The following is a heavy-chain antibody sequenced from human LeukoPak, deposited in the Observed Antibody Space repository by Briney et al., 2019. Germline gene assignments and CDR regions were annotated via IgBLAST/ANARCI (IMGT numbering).Heavy chain of an antibody. D-gene: IGHD5-24*01. CDR2: IWYDGSKK. Sequence: PGKSLRLSCEASGFTFTNYGMHWARQAPGKGLEWVAVIWYDGSKKYYADSVKGRFTISRDNSKNTLFLQMSSLRAEDTADYYCAKGNGYNNGEIDYWGQGTLVTVSS. V-gene: IGHV3-33*06. CDR3: AKGNGYNNGEIDY. J-gene: IGHJ4*02. CDR1: GFTFTNYG.